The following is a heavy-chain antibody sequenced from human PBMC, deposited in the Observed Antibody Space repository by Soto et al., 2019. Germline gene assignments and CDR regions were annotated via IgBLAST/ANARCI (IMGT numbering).Heavy chain of an antibody. CDR1: GGSISSGGYY. D-gene: IGHD1-26*01. J-gene: IGHJ2*01. CDR3: ARSEEPPVTLKEARSYWYFYL. Sequence: QVQLQESGPGLVKPSQTLSLTCTVSGGSISSGGYYWSWIRQHPGKGLEWIGYIYYSGSTYYNPSLQSRVTIRVEPSNNQFSLKLSSVAAADTAVYYCARSEEPPVTLKEARSYWYFYLWGRGTLVTVSS. V-gene: IGHV4-31*03. CDR2: IYYSGST.